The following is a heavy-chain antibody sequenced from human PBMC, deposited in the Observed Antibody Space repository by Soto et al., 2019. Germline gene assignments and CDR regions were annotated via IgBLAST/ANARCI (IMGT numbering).Heavy chain of an antibody. D-gene: IGHD4-17*01. V-gene: IGHV4-59*01. CDR1: GGSISSYY. CDR2: IYYSGST. J-gene: IGHJ4*02. CDR3: ARDNGDYGIDY. Sequence: SETLSLTCTVSGGSISSYYWSWIRQPPGKGLEWIGYIYYSGSTNYNPSLKSRVTISVDTSKNQFSLKLSSVTAADTAVYYCARDNGDYGIDYWGQGTLVTVSS.